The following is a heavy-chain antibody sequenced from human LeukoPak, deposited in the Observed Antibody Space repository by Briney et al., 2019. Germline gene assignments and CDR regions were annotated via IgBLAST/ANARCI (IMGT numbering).Heavy chain of an antibody. CDR3: ARAIGYGGSPPDY. J-gene: IGHJ4*02. CDR1: GGSFSGYY. V-gene: IGHV4-34*01. CDR2: INHSGST. D-gene: IGHD4-23*01. Sequence: SETLSLTCAVYGGSFSGYYWSWIRQPPGKGLEWIGEINHSGSTNYNPSLKSRVTISVDTSKNQFSLKLSSVTAADTAVYYCARAIGYGGSPPDYWGQGTLVTVSS.